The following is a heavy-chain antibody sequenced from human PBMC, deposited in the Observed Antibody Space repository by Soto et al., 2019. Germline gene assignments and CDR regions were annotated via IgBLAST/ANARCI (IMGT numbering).Heavy chain of an antibody. CDR3: AKDAVYYYGSGSSSWFDP. CDR2: ISGSGGGT. Sequence: EVQLLESGGGLVQPGGSLRLSCAASGFTFSSYAMSWVRQAPGKGLEWVSAISGSGGGTYYADSVKGRFTISRDNSKNTLYLQMNSLRAEDTAVYYCAKDAVYYYGSGSSSWFDPWGQGTLVTVSS. D-gene: IGHD3-10*01. V-gene: IGHV3-23*01. CDR1: GFTFSSYA. J-gene: IGHJ5*02.